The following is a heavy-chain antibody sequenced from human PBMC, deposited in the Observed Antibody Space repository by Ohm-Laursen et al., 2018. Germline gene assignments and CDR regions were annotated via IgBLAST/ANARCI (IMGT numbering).Heavy chain of an antibody. V-gene: IGHV4-59*07. CDR3: ARGYGGNFVDY. CDR1: GASINLYY. J-gene: IGHJ4*02. D-gene: IGHD4-23*01. Sequence: DTLSLTCTVSGASINLYYWSWIRQPPGKGLEWIGYINHSGSTNYNPSLKSRVTISVDTSKNQFSLKLSSVTAADTAIYYCARGYGGNFVDYWGQGTLVTVSS. CDR2: INHSGST.